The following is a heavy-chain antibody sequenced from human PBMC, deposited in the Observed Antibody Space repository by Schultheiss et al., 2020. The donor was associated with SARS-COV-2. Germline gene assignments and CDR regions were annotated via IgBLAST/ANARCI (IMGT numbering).Heavy chain of an antibody. J-gene: IGHJ4*02. CDR3: ARDNLAAADGFDY. D-gene: IGHD6-13*01. CDR1: GFTFSSYG. CDR2: IWYDGSNK. Sequence: GESLKISCAASGFTFSSYGMHWVRQAPGKGLEWVAVIWYDGSNKYYADSVKGRFTISRDNSKNTLYLQMNSLRAEDTAVYYCARDNLAAADGFDYWGQGTLVTVSS. V-gene: IGHV3-33*08.